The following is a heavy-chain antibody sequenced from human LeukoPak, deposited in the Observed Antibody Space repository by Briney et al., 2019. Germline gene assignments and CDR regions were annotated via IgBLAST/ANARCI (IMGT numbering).Heavy chain of an antibody. CDR3: AREPRGSYGAFDI. D-gene: IGHD1-26*01. Sequence: PGGSLRLSCAASGFTFSSYAMHWVRQAPGKGLEWGAVISYDGSNKYYADSVKGRFTISRDNTKNTLYLQMNSLRAEDTAVCYCAREPRGSYGAFDIWGQGTMVTVSS. V-gene: IGHV3-30*04. CDR2: ISYDGSNK. CDR1: GFTFSSYA. J-gene: IGHJ3*02.